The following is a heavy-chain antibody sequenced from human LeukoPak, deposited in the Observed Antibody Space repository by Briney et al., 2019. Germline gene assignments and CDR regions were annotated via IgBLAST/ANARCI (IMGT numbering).Heavy chain of an antibody. Sequence: PGGSLRLSCAASGFTFSTYWMGWVRQAPGKGLEWVSSISSSSSYIYYADSVKGRFTISRDNAKNSLYLQMNSLRAEDTAVYYCARDTSSSGWFDPWGQGTLVTVSS. J-gene: IGHJ5*02. CDR2: ISSSSSYI. D-gene: IGHD6-13*01. V-gene: IGHV3-21*01. CDR1: GFTFSTYW. CDR3: ARDTSSSGWFDP.